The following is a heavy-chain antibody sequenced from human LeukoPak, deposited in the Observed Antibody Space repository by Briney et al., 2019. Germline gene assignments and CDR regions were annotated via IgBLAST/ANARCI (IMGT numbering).Heavy chain of an antibody. Sequence: PSETLSLTCTVSYDSVSDYFWGWIRQPPGKGLEWIAYIRNSGPTRYNPSLQSRVTISLDTSKNQFSLKLTSVTAADTARYYCVKSSSSRFDPWGQGTLVTVSS. CDR2: IRNSGPT. J-gene: IGHJ5*02. CDR1: YDSVSDYF. D-gene: IGHD2-2*01. V-gene: IGHV4-59*02. CDR3: VKSSSSRFDP.